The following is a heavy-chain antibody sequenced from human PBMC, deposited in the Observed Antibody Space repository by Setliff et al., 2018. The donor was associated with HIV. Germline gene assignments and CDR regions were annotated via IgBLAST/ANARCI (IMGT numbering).Heavy chain of an antibody. CDR1: GYSISSGYY. CDR2: LYHSGNT. J-gene: IGHJ4*01. V-gene: IGHV4-38-2*01. D-gene: IGHD1-26*01. Sequence: SETLSLTCAVSGYSISSGYYWGWIRQTPGKGLEWIGSLYHSGNTYYNPSLTSRVTISVNTSKNQFSLNLTTVSAADTAVYYCARGHVVGASRSFDLWGRGNLVTVS. CDR3: ARGHVVGASRSFDL.